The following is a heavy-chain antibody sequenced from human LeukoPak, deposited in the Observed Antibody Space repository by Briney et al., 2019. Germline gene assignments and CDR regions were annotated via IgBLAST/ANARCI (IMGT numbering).Heavy chain of an antibody. Sequence: GGSLTLSCAASGFTFSSYSMNWVRQAPGKGLEWVSSISSSSSYIYYADSVKGRFTISRDNAKNSLYLQMNSLRAEDTAVYYCASLSSSWPTAWGQGTLVTVSS. V-gene: IGHV3-21*01. J-gene: IGHJ5*02. CDR1: GFTFSSYS. CDR2: ISSSSSYI. D-gene: IGHD6-13*01. CDR3: ASLSSSWPTA.